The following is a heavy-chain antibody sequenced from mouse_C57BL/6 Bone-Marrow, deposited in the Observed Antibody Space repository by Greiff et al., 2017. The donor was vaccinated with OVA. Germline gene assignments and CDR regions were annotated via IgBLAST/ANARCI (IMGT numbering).Heavy chain of an antibody. J-gene: IGHJ3*01. CDR1: GFTFSSYA. D-gene: IGHD4-1*01. CDR3: ARGRTGSAY. CDR2: ISDGGSYT. Sequence: EVHLVESGGGLVKPGGSLKLSCAASGFTFSSYAMSWVRQTPEKRLEWVATISDGGSYTYYPDNVKGRFTISRDNAKNNLYLQMSHLKSEDTAMYYCARGRTGSAYWGQGTLVTVSA. V-gene: IGHV5-4*01.